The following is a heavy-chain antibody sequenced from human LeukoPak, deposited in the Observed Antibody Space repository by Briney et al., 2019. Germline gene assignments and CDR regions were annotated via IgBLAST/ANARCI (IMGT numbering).Heavy chain of an antibody. Sequence: PSETLSLTCTVSGGSISSSSYYWGWIRQPPGKGLEWIGSIYYSGSTYYNPSLKSRVTISVDTSKNQFSLKLSSVTAADTAVYYCVGWRIILGDYFDYWGQGTLVTVSS. D-gene: IGHD6-19*01. CDR1: GGSISSSSYY. CDR2: IYYSGST. V-gene: IGHV4-39*07. CDR3: VGWRIILGDYFDY. J-gene: IGHJ4*02.